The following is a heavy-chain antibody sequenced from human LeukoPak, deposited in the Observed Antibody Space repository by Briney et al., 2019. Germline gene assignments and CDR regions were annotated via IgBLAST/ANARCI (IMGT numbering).Heavy chain of an antibody. J-gene: IGHJ5*02. CDR3: ARPYYYDSRIDP. CDR2: MYYGGST. V-gene: IGHV4-30-4*01. D-gene: IGHD3-22*01. Sequence: SETLSLTCTVSGGSISSGDYYWSWIRQPPGKGLEWIAYMYYGGSTYYNPSLKGRVTMSADTSKNQLSLKLSSVTAADTAVYYCARPYYYDSRIDPWGQGILVTVSS. CDR1: GGSISSGDYY.